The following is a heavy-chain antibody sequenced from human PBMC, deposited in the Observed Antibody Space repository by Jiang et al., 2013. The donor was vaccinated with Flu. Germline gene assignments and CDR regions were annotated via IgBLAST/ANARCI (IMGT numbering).Heavy chain of an antibody. CDR3: ARMAYCGGDCYYDDY. J-gene: IGHJ4*02. Sequence: GTANYNPSLKSRVTISVDTSKKQFSLKLSSVTAADTAVYYCARMAYCGGDCYYDDYWGQGTLVTVSS. CDR2: GTA. V-gene: IGHV4-4*09. D-gene: IGHD2-21*02.